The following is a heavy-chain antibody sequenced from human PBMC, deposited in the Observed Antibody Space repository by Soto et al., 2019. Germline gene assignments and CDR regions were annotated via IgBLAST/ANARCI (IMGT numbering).Heavy chain of an antibody. D-gene: IGHD3-10*01. CDR3: AGYYYGSGSYRKRFDY. CDR1: GGSFSGYY. J-gene: IGHJ4*02. CDR2: INHSGST. Sequence: SETLFLTCAVYGGSFSGYYWSWIRQPPGKGLEWIGEINHSGSTNYNPSLKSRVTISVDTSKNQFSLKLSSVTAADTAVYYCAGYYYGSGSYRKRFDYWGQGTLVTVSS. V-gene: IGHV4-34*01.